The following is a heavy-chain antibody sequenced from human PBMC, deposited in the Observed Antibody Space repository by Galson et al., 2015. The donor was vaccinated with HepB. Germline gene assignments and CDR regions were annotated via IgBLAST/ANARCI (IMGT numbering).Heavy chain of an antibody. V-gene: IGHV3-11*06. D-gene: IGHD6-6*01. Sequence: SLRLSCAASGFTFSDYYMSWIRQAPGKGLEWVSYISSSSSYTNYADSVKGRFTISRDNAKNSLYLQMNSLRAEDTAVYYCAREVGGIAARAFADVWGQGTTVTVSS. CDR3: AREVGGIAARAFADV. J-gene: IGHJ6*02. CDR1: GFTFSDYY. CDR2: ISSSSSYT.